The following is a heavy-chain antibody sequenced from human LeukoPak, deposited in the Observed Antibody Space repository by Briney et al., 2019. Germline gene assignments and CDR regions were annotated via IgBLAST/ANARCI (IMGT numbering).Heavy chain of an antibody. V-gene: IGHV4-39*07. Sequence: SETLSLTCTVSGGSISSSSYYWGWIRQPPGKGLEWIGSIYYSGSTYYNPSLKSRVTISVDTSKNQFSLKLSSVTAADTAVYYCARQDYYDTGTWYFDLWGRGTLVTVSS. CDR3: ARQDYYDTGTWYFDL. CDR1: GGSISSSSYY. CDR2: IYYSGST. J-gene: IGHJ2*01. D-gene: IGHD3-22*01.